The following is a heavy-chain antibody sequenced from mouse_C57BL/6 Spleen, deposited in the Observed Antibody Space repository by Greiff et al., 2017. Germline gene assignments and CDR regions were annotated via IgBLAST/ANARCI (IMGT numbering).Heavy chain of an antibody. D-gene: IGHD3-1*01. CDR1: GFTFSDYG. V-gene: IGHV5-17*01. CDR2: ISSGSSTI. J-gene: IGHJ4*01. Sequence: EVKLVESGGGLVKPGGSLKLSCAASGFTFSDYGMHWVRQAPEKGLEWVAYISSGSSTIYYAHTVKCRFTIARDNAKNTLFLQMTSLRSEDTAMYYCARGGYWGYGMDYWGQGTSVTVSS. CDR3: ARGGYWGYGMDY.